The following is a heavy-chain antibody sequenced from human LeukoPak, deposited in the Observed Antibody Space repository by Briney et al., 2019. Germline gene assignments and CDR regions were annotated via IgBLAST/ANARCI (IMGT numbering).Heavy chain of an antibody. V-gene: IGHV3-7*01. CDR2: IKQDGSEK. D-gene: IGHD6-13*01. J-gene: IGHJ4*02. CDR3: ARAVGYSSSWYSTRYYFDY. Sequence: GGSLRLSCAASGFTFSSYWMTWVRQAPGKGLEWVANIKQDGSEKYYVDSVKGRFTISRDNAKKSLYLQMNSLRAEDTAVYYCARAVGYSSSWYSTRYYFDYWGQGTLVTVSS. CDR1: GFTFSSYW.